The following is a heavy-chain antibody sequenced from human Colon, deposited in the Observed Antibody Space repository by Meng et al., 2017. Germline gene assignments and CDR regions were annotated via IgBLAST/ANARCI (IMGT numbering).Heavy chain of an antibody. CDR1: GLTVNANY. Sequence: VETGGGLIRPGGSLGLSCAALGLTVNANYMSWVRQAPGKGLEWVSYIYSDGRTFSADSVKGRFAISRDNSKNTLYLQMNSLRAEDTAIYYCAINRNWHFNLWGRGTLVTVSS. CDR2: IYSDGRT. J-gene: IGHJ2*01. D-gene: IGHD1-14*01. V-gene: IGHV3-53*02. CDR3: AINRNWHFNL.